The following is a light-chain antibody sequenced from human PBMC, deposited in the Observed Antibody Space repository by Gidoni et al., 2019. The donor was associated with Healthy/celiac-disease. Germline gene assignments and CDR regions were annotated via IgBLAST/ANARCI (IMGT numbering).Light chain of an antibody. CDR1: QSISSY. Sequence: DIQMTQSPSSLSASVGDRVTITCRASQSISSYLNWYQQKPGKAPKPLIYAASSLQSGVPSRFSGSGSGTDFTLTISNLQPEDFATYYCQQSYSTPGTFGGGTKVEIK. CDR3: QQSYSTPGT. J-gene: IGKJ4*01. V-gene: IGKV1-39*01. CDR2: AAS.